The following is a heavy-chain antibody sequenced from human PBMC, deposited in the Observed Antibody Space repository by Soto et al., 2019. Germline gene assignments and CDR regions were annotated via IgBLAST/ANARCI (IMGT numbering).Heavy chain of an antibody. D-gene: IGHD3-3*02. CDR2: IIPSFDTP. CDR1: GGTFSSYA. V-gene: IGHV1-69*01. CDR3: ARPFLSYNWFDP. Sequence: QLQLMQSGAEVKKPGSSVKVSCKASGGTFSSYAINWLRQAPGQGLEWMGGIIPSFDTPNYAQKFQGRVKITTDESTSTAYMELSSLRSEDTAVYYGARPFLSYNWFDPWGQGTLVTVSS. J-gene: IGHJ5*02.